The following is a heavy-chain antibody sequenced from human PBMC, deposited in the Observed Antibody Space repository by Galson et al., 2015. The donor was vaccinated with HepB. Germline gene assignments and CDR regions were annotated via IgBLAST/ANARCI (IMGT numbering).Heavy chain of an antibody. V-gene: IGHV3-30*18. CDR2: ISYDGSNK. J-gene: IGHJ6*02. CDR3: AKDGAWGYYDSSGFYRYYYGMDV. CDR1: GFTFSNYG. Sequence: SLRLSCAASGFTFSNYGLHWVRQAPGKGLEWVAVISYDGSNKYYADSVKGRLTISRDNSRNTVYLQMNSLRTDDTAVYYCAKDGAWGYYDSSGFYRYYYGMDVWGQGTTVTVSS. D-gene: IGHD3-22*01.